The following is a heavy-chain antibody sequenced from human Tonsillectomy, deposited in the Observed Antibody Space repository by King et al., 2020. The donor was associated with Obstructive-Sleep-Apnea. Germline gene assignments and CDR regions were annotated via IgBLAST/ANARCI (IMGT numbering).Heavy chain of an antibody. CDR2: IVDSDDKT. Sequence: VQLVESGGGLVQPGGSLRLSCAVSGFNFTSSAMTWVRQAPGTGLEWVSSIVDSDDKTYYADSVKGRFTISKDRSHSTFSLQMNSLRVEDTAIYFCAKIHHSSGPGYYWGQGTLVTVSS. CDR1: GFNFTSSA. D-gene: IGHD3-22*01. V-gene: IGHV3-23*04. J-gene: IGHJ4*02. CDR3: AKIHHSSGPGYY.